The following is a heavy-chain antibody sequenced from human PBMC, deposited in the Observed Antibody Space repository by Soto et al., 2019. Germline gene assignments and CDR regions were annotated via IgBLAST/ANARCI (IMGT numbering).Heavy chain of an antibody. CDR1: GYTFTSYY. D-gene: IGHD3-3*01. CDR3: ARDLITIFGVVIAPPRGGMDV. Sequence: SVKVSCKASGYTFTSYYMHWVRQAPGQGLEWMGGIIPIFGTANYAQKFQGRVTITADESTSTAYMELSSLRSEDTAVYYCARDLITIFGVVIAPPRGGMDVWGQGTTVTVSS. J-gene: IGHJ6*02. CDR2: IIPIFGTA. V-gene: IGHV1-69*13.